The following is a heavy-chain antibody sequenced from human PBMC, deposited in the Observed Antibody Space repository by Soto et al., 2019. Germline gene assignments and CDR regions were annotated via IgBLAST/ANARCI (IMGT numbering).Heavy chain of an antibody. Sequence: ESLKISCKGSGYSFTSYWISWVRQMPGKGLEWMGRIDPSDSYTNYSPSFQGHVTISADKSISTAYLQWSSLKASDTAMYYCARCRWAYYDSSGYCDAFDIWGQGTMVTVSS. J-gene: IGHJ3*02. D-gene: IGHD3-22*01. CDR1: GYSFTSYW. CDR2: IDPSDSYT. CDR3: ARCRWAYYDSSGYCDAFDI. V-gene: IGHV5-10-1*01.